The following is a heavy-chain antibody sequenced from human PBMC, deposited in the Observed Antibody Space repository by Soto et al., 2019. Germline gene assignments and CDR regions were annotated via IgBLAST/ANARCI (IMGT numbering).Heavy chain of an antibody. D-gene: IGHD5-12*01. CDR2: IIPIFGTA. J-gene: IGHJ6*02. Sequence: QVQLVQSGPEVKKPGSSVKVSCKASGGTFSSYVISWVRQAPGQGLEWMGGIIPIFGTANYAQKFQGRVTITADDSTSTAYMELSSLRFEDTAVFFCARLPRAIVPTLEGGLDVWGQGTTVTVSS. V-gene: IGHV1-69*12. CDR1: GGTFSSYV. CDR3: ARLPRAIVPTLEGGLDV.